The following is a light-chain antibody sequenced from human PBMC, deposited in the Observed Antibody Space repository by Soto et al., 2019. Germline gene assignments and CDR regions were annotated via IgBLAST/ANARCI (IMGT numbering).Light chain of an antibody. Sequence: QSVLTQPPSVSAAPGQKVTISCSGSKSNIGNNYVSWYQQLPGTAPKLLIYDNNRRPSGIPDRFSGSKSGTSATLGITGLQSGDEADYYCGTWDTSLIAGVFGGGTKVTVL. V-gene: IGLV1-51*01. CDR1: KSNIGNNY. CDR3: GTWDTSLIAGV. CDR2: DNN. J-gene: IGLJ3*02.